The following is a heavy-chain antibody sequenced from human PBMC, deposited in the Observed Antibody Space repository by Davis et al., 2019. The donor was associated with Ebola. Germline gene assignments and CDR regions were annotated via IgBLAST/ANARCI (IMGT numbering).Heavy chain of an antibody. J-gene: IGHJ2*01. V-gene: IGHV3-30*18. Sequence: GESLKISCVASGFNFNIYGMHWVRQAPGKGLEWVAALSYHGSDSDYADSVKGRFTISRDNSQSTLFLQMNSLRTDDTALYYCAKGFDWNSWYFDLWGRGTLVTVSS. D-gene: IGHD1-7*01. CDR3: AKGFDWNSWYFDL. CDR1: GFNFNIYG. CDR2: LSYHGSDS.